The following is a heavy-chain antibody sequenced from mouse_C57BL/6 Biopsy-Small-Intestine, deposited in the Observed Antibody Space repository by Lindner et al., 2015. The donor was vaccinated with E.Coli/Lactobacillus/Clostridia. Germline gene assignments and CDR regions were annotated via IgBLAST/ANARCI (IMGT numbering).Heavy chain of an antibody. CDR1: GYSFTDYY. D-gene: IGHD1-1*01. CDR3: ARGRYTSDPYYFALDY. J-gene: IGHJ4*01. V-gene: IGHV1-42*01. CDR2: ITPGTGGT. Sequence: VQLQESGPELVKPGASVKISCKASGYSFTDYYMHWIKQSPEKSLEWIGEITPGTGGTIYNQKFRAKATLTVDKSSTTAYVQLKGLTSEDSAVYYCARGRYTSDPYYFALDYWGQGTSVTVSS.